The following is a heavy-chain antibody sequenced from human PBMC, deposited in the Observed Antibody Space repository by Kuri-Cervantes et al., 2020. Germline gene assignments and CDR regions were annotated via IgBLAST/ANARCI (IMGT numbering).Heavy chain of an antibody. Sequence: SVKVSCKASGGTFSSYAISWVRQAPGQGLEWMGGIIPIFGTANYARKFQGRVTITADKSTSTAYMELSSLRSEDTAVYYCARGPTRYGSGSYLVFAFDIWGQGTMVTVSS. V-gene: IGHV1-69*06. CDR3: ARGPTRYGSGSYLVFAFDI. D-gene: IGHD3-10*01. CDR2: IIPIFGTA. J-gene: IGHJ3*02. CDR1: GGTFSSYA.